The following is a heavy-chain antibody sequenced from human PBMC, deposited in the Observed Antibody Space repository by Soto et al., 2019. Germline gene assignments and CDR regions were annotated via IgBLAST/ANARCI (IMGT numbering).Heavy chain of an antibody. CDR1: GGSISSGGYY. D-gene: IGHD2-2*01. CDR3: ARDRRLVGYCSSTSCQKNWFDP. CDR2: IYYSGST. J-gene: IGHJ5*02. V-gene: IGHV4-31*03. Sequence: SETLSLTCTVSGGSISSGGYYWSWIRQHTGKGLEWIGYIYYSGSTYYNPSLKSRVTISVDTSKNQFSLKLSSVTAADTAVYYCARDRRLVGYCSSTSCQKNWFDPWGQGTLVTVSS.